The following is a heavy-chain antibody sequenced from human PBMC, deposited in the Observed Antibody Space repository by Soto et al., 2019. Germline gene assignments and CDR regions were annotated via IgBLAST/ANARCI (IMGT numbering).Heavy chain of an antibody. J-gene: IGHJ5*02. CDR2: ISYDGSNK. CDR3: AREGPLGAREPDNWFDR. Sequence: QVQLVESGGGVVQPGRSLRLSCAASGFTFSSYAMHWVRQAPGKGLEWVAVISYDGSNKYYPDSVKGRFTISRDNSKNTLYLPMNILRAEDTAVYYCAREGPLGAREPDNWFDRWGQGTLVSVSS. D-gene: IGHD1-26*01. CDR1: GFTFSSYA. V-gene: IGHV3-30-3*01.